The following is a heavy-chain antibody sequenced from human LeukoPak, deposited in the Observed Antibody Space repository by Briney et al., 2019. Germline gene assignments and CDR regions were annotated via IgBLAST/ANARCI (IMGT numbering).Heavy chain of an antibody. CDR2: IIPIFGTA. CDR1: GGTFSSYA. D-gene: IGHD5-18*01. V-gene: IGHV1-69*05. Sequence: SVKVSCKASGGTFSSYAISWVRQAPGQGLEWMGGIIPIFGTANYAQKFQGRVTITTDESTGTAYMELSSLRSEDTAVYYCARAVDTAMTAINWGQGTLVTVSS. J-gene: IGHJ4*02. CDR3: ARAVDTAMTAIN.